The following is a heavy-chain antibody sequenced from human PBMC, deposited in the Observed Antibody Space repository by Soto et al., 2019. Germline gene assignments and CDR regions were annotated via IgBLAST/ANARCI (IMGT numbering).Heavy chain of an antibody. CDR2: IKSKTDGGTT. CDR1: GFTFSNAW. D-gene: IGHD6-19*01. V-gene: IGHV3-15*01. CDR3: TTDSPLYSSGWYSDFDY. J-gene: IGHJ4*02. Sequence: PGGSLRLSCAASGFTFSNAWMSWVRQAPGKGLEWVGRIKSKTDGGTTDYAAPVKGRFTISRDDSKNTLYLQMNSLKTEDTAVYYCTTDSPLYSSGWYSDFDYWGQGTLVTVSS.